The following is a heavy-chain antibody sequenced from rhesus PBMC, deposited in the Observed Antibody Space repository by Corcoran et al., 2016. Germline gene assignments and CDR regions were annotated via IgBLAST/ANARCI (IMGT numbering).Heavy chain of an antibody. D-gene: IGHD3-9*01. CDR3: ARDQEDDYGYYYTTLFDY. J-gene: IGHJ4*01. CDR1: GGSISSNY. CDR2: ILGSGGST. Sequence: QLQLQESGPGLVKPSETLSLTCAVSGGSISSNYWSWIRQPPGKGLEWIGRILGSGGSTDYNPSLKRRVTLSTDTSKNQFSLKLSSVTAADTAVYYCARDQEDDYGYYYTTLFDYWGQGVLVTVSS. V-gene: IGHV4-173*01.